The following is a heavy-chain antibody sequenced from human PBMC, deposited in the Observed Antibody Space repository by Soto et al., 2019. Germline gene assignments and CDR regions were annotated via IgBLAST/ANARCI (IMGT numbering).Heavy chain of an antibody. CDR1: GFTLSSYG. V-gene: IGHV3-33*01. D-gene: IGHD3-22*01. J-gene: IGHJ4*02. CDR2: IWYDGSNK. Sequence: GGSLRLSCAASGFTLSSYGMHWVRQAPGKGLEWVAVIWYDGSNKYYADSVKGRFTISRDNSKNTLYLQMNSLRAEDTAVYYCARDFNPGYDRSGYYPYFDCWGQGTLVTVSS. CDR3: ARDFNPGYDRSGYYPYFDC.